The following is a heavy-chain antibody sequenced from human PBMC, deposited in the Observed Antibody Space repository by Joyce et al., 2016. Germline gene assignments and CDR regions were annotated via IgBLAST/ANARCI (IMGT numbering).Heavy chain of an antibody. J-gene: IGHJ4*02. V-gene: IGHV3-21*01. D-gene: IGHD4-11*01. CDR1: GFIFSSCS. CDR3: ARDVLTTVTKAYGY. CDR2: ISRDNTYI. Sequence: EVQLVESGGGLVKPGESLRLSCTASGFIFSSCSMTWVRQVPGKGLEWVSSISRDNTYIFHADSVKGRFTITRDNARNSLYLQMNSLRAEDTAVYYCARDVLTTVTKAYGYWGQGTLVAVSS.